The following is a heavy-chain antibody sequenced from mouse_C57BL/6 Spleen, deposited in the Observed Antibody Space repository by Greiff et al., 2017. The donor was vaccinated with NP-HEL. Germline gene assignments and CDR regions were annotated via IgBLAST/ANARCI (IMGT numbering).Heavy chain of an antibody. D-gene: IGHD2-4*01. CDR3: ARYDDYLAWFAY. J-gene: IGHJ3*01. CDR2: INPSNGGT. CDR1: GYTFTSYW. Sequence: QVQLQQPGTELVKPGASVKLSCKASGYTFTSYWMHWVKQRPGQGLEWIGNINPSNGGTNYNEKFKSKATMAVDKSSSTAYMQLSSLTSEDSAVYYCARYDDYLAWFAYWGQGTLVTVSA. V-gene: IGHV1-53*01.